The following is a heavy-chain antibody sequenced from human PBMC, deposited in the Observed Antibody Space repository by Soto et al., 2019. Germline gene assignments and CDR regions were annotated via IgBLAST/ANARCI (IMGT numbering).Heavy chain of an antibody. V-gene: IGHV3-74*01. Sequence: LRLSCAASGFTFSSYWMHWVRQAPGKGLVWVSRINNDGSDTTYADSVKGRFTISRDNAKNTVYLQMNSLRAEDTAVYYCVRDKPHNWFDPWGQGTPVTVS. J-gene: IGHJ5*02. CDR1: GFTFSSYW. CDR2: INNDGSDT. CDR3: VRDKPHNWFDP.